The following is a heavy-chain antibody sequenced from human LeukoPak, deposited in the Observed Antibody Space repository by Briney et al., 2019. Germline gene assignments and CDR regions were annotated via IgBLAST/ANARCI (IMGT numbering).Heavy chain of an antibody. J-gene: IGHJ5*02. V-gene: IGHV3-11*01. D-gene: IGHD3-22*01. CDR1: GFTFSDYY. CDR3: AREGSTYYYDSSDYYP. CDR2: ISSGGSTV. Sequence: PGGSLRLSCAVSGFTFSDYYMSWIRQAPEKGLEWISYISSGGSTVYYADSVKGRFTISRDNAKNSLYLQMNSLRAEDTAVYYCAREGSTYYYDSSDYYPWGQGTLVTVSS.